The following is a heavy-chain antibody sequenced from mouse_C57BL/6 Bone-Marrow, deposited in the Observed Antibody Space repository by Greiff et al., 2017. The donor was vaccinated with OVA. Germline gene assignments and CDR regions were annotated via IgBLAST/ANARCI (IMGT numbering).Heavy chain of an antibody. Sequence: EVQLVESGGGLVKPGGSLKLSCAASGFTFSDYGMHWVRQAPEKGLEWVAYISSGSSTIYYADTVKGRFTISRDNAKNTLFLQMTSLRSEDTAMYYCARLYYALAMDYWGQGTSVTVSS. D-gene: IGHD1-1*01. V-gene: IGHV5-17*01. J-gene: IGHJ4*01. CDR3: ARLYYALAMDY. CDR1: GFTFSDYG. CDR2: ISSGSSTI.